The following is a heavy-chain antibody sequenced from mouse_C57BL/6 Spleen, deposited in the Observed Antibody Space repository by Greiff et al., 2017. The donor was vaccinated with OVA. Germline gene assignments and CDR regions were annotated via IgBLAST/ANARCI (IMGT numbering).Heavy chain of an antibody. CDR2: IYPSDSET. Sequence: QVQLQQPGAELVRPGSSVKLSCKASGYTFTSYWMDWVKQSPGQGLEWIGNIYPSDSETHYNQKFKDKATLTVDKSSSTAYMRLSSLTSEDSAVYYCARTGYGSSPFAYWGQGTLVTVSA. V-gene: IGHV1-61*01. CDR1: GYTFTSYW. CDR3: ARTGYGSSPFAY. D-gene: IGHD1-1*01. J-gene: IGHJ3*01.